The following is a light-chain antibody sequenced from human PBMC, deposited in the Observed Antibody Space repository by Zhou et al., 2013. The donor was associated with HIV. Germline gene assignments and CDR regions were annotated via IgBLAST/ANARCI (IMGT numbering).Light chain of an antibody. CDR1: QGISTW. Sequence: IQMTQSPSSVSASVGDRVTITCRASQGISTWLAWYQQKPGKAPKLLIYAASTLHSGVPSRFSGRGSGTDFTLTINGLQPEDFATYFCLQDNNYPRTFGHGTKLEIK. CDR3: LQDNNYPRT. V-gene: IGKV1-12*01. J-gene: IGKJ2*01. CDR2: AAS.